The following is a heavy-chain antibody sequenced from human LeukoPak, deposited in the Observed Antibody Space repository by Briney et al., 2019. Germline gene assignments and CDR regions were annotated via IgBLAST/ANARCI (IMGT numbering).Heavy chain of an antibody. CDR2: IRPSGDNT. V-gene: IGHV3-23*01. D-gene: IGHD2/OR15-2a*01. CDR1: GFTFSSYD. CDR3: AKASTTVDRSRNYFDY. Sequence: PGGSLRLSCAASGFTFSSYDMTWVRQAPGRGLEWVSSIRPSGDNTYYGDSVKGRFTISRDNSKNTLYLQMNSLRAEDTAVYYCAKASTTVDRSRNYFDYWGQGTLVTVSS. J-gene: IGHJ4*02.